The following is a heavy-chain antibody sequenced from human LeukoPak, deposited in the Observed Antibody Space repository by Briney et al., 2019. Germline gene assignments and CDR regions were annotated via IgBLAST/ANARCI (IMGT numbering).Heavy chain of an antibody. J-gene: IGHJ6*03. V-gene: IGHV3-23*01. CDR3: AKQGSMVQYYYMAV. CDR2: ISGSGGST. D-gene: IGHD3-10*01. CDR1: GFTFSSYA. Sequence: PGGSLRLSCAASGFTFSSYAVSWVRQAPGKGLEWVSAISGSGGSTYYADSVKGRFTISRDNSKNTLYLQMNSLRAEDTAVYYCAKQGSMVQYYYMAVWGKRTSVTLSS.